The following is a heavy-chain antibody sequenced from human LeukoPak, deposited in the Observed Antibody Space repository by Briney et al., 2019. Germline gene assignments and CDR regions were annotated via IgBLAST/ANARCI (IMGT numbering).Heavy chain of an antibody. D-gene: IGHD3-10*01. CDR1: CGSISSSSYY. CDR3: AREGGYGSGGLDN. V-gene: IGHV4-39*02. Sequence: SETLSLTCSVSCGSISSSSYYWGWIRQPPGQGLEWIGSFYYSWSTYYNPSLKSRVTISVDTSKNQFSLKLSSVTASDTAVYYCAREGGYGSGGLDNWGQGTLVTVSS. J-gene: IGHJ4*02. CDR2: FYYSWST.